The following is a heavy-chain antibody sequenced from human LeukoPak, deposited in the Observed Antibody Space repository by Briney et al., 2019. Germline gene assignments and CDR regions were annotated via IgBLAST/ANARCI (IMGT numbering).Heavy chain of an antibody. D-gene: IGHD4-11*01. Sequence: SETLSLTCTVSGDSITSNSDYWGWIRQPPGKGLEWIGSIYYSGSTYYNPSLKSRVTISVDTSKNQFSLKLSSVTAADTAVYYCARDSAYSNFDYWGQGTLVTVSS. CDR3: ARDSAYSNFDY. V-gene: IGHV4-39*02. CDR1: GDSITSNSDY. J-gene: IGHJ4*02. CDR2: IYYSGST.